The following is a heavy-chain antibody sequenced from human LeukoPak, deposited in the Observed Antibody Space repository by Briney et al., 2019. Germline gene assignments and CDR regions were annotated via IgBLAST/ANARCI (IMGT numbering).Heavy chain of an antibody. D-gene: IGHD3-22*01. Sequence: SETLSLTCTVSGGSISSYYWTWIRQPPGKGLEWIGYITYSGRTDYNPSLKSRVTISVDTSRNQFSLKMSALTAADTALYYCAKWGYFFDTSAHVGPKDDCWGQGTLVTVSS. CDR1: GGSISSYY. CDR2: ITYSGRT. J-gene: IGHJ4*02. CDR3: AKWGYFFDTSAHVGPKDDC. V-gene: IGHV4-59*12.